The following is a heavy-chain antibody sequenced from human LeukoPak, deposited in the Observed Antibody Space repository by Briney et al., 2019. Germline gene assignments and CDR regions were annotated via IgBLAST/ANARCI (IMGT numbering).Heavy chain of an antibody. D-gene: IGHD3-9*01. CDR1: GYTFTGYY. CDR2: INPNSGDT. J-gene: IGHJ4*02. CDR3: ARGDHYDVLTGFQTPSHLSDY. Sequence: ASVTVSYKASGYTFTGYYVHWVRQAPGQGLEWMGWINPNSGDTNYAQKFQGRVTMTRYTSISTAYMELSRLTSDDTAVYYCARGDHYDVLTGFQTPSHLSDYWGQGTLVTVSS. V-gene: IGHV1-2*02.